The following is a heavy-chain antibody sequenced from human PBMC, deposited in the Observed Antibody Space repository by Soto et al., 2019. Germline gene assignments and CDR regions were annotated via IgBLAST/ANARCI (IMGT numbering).Heavy chain of an antibody. CDR1: GGSISNYY. V-gene: IGHV4-59*01. D-gene: IGHD2-8*01. J-gene: IGHJ3*02. Sequence: QVQLQESGPGLVKPSETLSLTCTVSGGSISNYYWSWIRQPPGKGLEWVGNIYYSGSTNYNPSLKSRLTISVDTSKNQFSLKLSSVIAADTALYYCARANYFDIWGQGTMVTVSS. CDR3: ARANYFDI. CDR2: IYYSGST.